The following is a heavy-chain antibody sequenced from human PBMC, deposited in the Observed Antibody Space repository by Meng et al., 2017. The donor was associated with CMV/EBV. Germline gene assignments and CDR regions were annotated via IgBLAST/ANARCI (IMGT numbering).Heavy chain of an antibody. Sequence: SETLSLTCAVSGGSFSSSNWWSWVRQPPGKGLEWIGEIYHSGSTNYNPSLKSRVTISVDKSNNQFSLKLSSVTAADTAVYYCARSVGDIVVVPAASSLDYWGQGTLVTVSS. CDR2: IYHSGST. V-gene: IGHV4-4*02. J-gene: IGHJ4*02. CDR3: ARSVGDIVVVPAASSLDY. D-gene: IGHD2-2*01. CDR1: GGSFSSSNW.